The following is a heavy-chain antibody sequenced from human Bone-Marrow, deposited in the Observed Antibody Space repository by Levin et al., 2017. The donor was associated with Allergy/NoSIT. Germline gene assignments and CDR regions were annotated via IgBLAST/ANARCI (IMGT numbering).Heavy chain of an antibody. CDR3: ARTPPDCSGGSCHPDAFDI. D-gene: IGHD2-15*01. Sequence: SGPTLVKPTQTLTLTCTFSGFSLSTSGMRVSWIRQPPGKALEWLARIDWDDDKFYSTSLKTRLTISKDTSKNQVGLTMTNMDPVDTATYYCARTPPDCSGGSCHPDAFDIWGQGTMVTVSS. V-gene: IGHV2-70*04. CDR2: IDWDDDK. CDR1: GFSLSTSGMR. J-gene: IGHJ3*02.